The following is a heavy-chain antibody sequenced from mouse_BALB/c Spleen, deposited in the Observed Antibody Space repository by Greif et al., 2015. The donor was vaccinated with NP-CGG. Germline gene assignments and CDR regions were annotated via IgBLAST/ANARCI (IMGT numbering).Heavy chain of an antibody. CDR2: ISSGGSYT. Sequence: EVNLVDSGGGLVKPGGSLKLSCAASGFTFSSYTMSWVRQTPEKKLEWVATISSGGSYTYYPDSVKGRFTISRDNAKNTLYLQMSSLKSEDTAMYYCTRGGNYAMDYWGQGTSVTVSS. CDR3: TRGGNYAMDY. V-gene: IGHV5-6-4*01. D-gene: IGHD2-14*01. CDR1: GFTFSSYT. J-gene: IGHJ4*01.